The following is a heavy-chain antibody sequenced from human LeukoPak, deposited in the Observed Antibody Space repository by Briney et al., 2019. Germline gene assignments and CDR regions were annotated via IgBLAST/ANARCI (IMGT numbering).Heavy chain of an antibody. CDR2: IRYDGSNK. V-gene: IGHV3-30*02. CDR1: GFTFSSYG. D-gene: IGHD3-9*01. Sequence: GGSLRLSCAASGFTFSSYGMHWVRQAPGKGLEWVAFIRYDGSNKYYADSVKGRFTISRDNSKNTLYLQMNSLRAEDTAVYYCAKGSKALVFTRDHYMDVWGKGTRSPSP. CDR3: AKGSKALVFTRDHYMDV. J-gene: IGHJ6*03.